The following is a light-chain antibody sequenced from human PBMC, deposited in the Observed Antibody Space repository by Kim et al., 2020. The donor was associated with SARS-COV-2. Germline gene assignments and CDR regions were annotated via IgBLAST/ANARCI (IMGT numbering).Light chain of an antibody. CDR1: QSVSSY. CDR2: DAS. V-gene: IGKV3-11*01. J-gene: IGKJ4*01. Sequence: EIVLTQSPATLSLSPGERATLSCRASQSVSSYLAWYQQKPGQAPRLLIYDASNRATGIPARFSGSGSGTDFTLTISSLEPEDFAVYYCQQRRNWPPLTFGGRTKVGIK. CDR3: QQRRNWPPLT.